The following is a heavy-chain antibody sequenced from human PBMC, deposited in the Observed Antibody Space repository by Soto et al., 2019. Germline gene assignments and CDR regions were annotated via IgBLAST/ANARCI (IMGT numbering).Heavy chain of an antibody. V-gene: IGHV3-23*01. CDR3: AKHGEYSFGPGDYYGMDI. CDR2: IIGSGDTT. J-gene: IGHJ6*02. D-gene: IGHD5-18*01. Sequence: GGSLRLSCAASGFTFSNFAMNWVRQAPGKGLEWVSGIIGSGDTTYYADSVKGRFTISRDKSKTTLYLRMNSLRAEDTAIYYWAKHGEYSFGPGDYYGMDIWGQGTTVTVSS. CDR1: GFTFSNFA.